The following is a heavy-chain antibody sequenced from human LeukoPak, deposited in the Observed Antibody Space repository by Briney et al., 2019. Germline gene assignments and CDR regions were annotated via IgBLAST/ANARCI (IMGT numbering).Heavy chain of an antibody. CDR2: ISGSGGTT. CDR3: AKNTGIAVAGSFFDD. D-gene: IGHD6-19*01. CDR1: GFTFSNYA. Sequence: KSGGSLRLSCAASGFTFSNYAMSWVRQAPGKGLEWVSAISGSGGTTYHADSVKGRFTIPRDNSKNTLYLQMKSLRAEDTAVYYCAKNTGIAVAGSFFDDWGQGTLVTVSS. V-gene: IGHV3-23*01. J-gene: IGHJ4*02.